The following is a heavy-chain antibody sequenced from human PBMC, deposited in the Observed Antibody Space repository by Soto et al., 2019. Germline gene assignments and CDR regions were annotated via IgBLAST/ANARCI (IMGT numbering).Heavy chain of an antibody. J-gene: IGHJ6*02. Sequence: GASVKVSCKASGYTFTSYAMHWVRQAPGQRLEWMGWINAGNGNTKYSQKFQGRVTITRDTSASTAYMELSSLRSEDTAVYYCARDKVTPFYYYYGMDVWGQGTTVTVSS. D-gene: IGHD2-21*02. V-gene: IGHV1-3*01. CDR3: ARDKVTPFYYYYGMDV. CDR1: GYTFTSYA. CDR2: INAGNGNT.